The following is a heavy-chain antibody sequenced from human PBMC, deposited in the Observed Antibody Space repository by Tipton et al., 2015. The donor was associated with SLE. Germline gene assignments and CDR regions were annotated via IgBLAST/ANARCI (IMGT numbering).Heavy chain of an antibody. D-gene: IGHD3-10*01. CDR3: EGYYASGNYYTSDV. V-gene: IGHV4-61*02. J-gene: IGHJ3*01. CDR2: IFTSGGT. CDR1: GVSVTSGTYF. Sequence: TLSLTCTVSGVSVTSGTYFWTWVRQPAGKGLEWLGRIFTSGGTNYNPPLKSRLAISLDTPKNQFSLSLTSVTAADTAVYYCEGYYASGNYYTSDVWGQGTMVTVSS.